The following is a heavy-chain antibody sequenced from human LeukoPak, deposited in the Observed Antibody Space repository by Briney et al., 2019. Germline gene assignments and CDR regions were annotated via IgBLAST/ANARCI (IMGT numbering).Heavy chain of an antibody. V-gene: IGHV4-59*01. D-gene: IGHD6-19*01. CDR2: IYYSGST. CDR1: GGSISSYY. J-gene: IGHJ6*02. Sequence: SETLSLTCTVSGGSISSYYWSWIRQPPGKGLEWIGYIYYSGSTNYNPSLKSRVTISVDTSKNQFSLKLSSVTAADTAVYYCARDSSGWYDYCYYGMDVWGQGTTVTVSS. CDR3: ARDSSGWYDYCYYGMDV.